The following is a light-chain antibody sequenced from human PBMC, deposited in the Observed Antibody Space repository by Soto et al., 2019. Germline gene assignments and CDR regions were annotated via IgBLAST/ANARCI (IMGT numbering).Light chain of an antibody. CDR1: QSVSSN. J-gene: IGKJ4*01. V-gene: IGKV3-15*01. CDR3: KQYNNWPPLT. Sequence: EIVMTQSPATLSVSPGERATLSCRASQSVSSNLAWYQQKPGQAPRLLIYGASTRATGIPARFSGSGSETEFTLTISSLQSEDFAVYYCKQYNNWPPLTFGGGTKV. CDR2: GAS.